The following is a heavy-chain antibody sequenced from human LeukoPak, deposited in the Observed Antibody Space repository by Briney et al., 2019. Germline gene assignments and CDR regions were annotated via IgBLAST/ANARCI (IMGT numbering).Heavy chain of an antibody. CDR1: GFTVSSNY. Sequence: GGSLRLSCAASGFTVSSNYMSWVRQAPGKGLEWVSVIYSGGSTYYADSVKGRFTISRDNSKNTLYLQMNSLRAEDTAVYYCASTQQRITMVRGTTEGDYYFDYWGQGTLVTVSS. V-gene: IGHV3-53*01. D-gene: IGHD3-10*01. J-gene: IGHJ4*02. CDR3: ASTQQRITMVRGTTEGDYYFDY. CDR2: IYSGGST.